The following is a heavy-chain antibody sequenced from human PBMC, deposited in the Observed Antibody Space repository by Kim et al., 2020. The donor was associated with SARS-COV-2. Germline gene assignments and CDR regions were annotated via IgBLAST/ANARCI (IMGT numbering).Heavy chain of an antibody. D-gene: IGHD1-26*01. V-gene: IGHV3-33*01. J-gene: IGHJ4*02. CDR3: ARERKWIAS. CDR1: GLTFSSWS. Sequence: GGSLRLSCEATGLTFSSWSMHWVRQAPGKGLEWVAVIWHDGSNEYYADSVKGRFTISRDNSKNTLYLQMNSLRAEDTAVYYCARERKWIASWGQGTLVTVSS. CDR2: IWHDGSNE.